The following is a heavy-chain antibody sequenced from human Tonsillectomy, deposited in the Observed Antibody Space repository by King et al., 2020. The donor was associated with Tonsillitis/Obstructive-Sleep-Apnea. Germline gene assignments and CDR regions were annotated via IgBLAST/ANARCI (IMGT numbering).Heavy chain of an antibody. CDR2: INPDGREK. CDR3: VTDKDRTTGC. J-gene: IGHJ4*02. Sequence: DVQLVESGGDLVQPGGSLRLSCAASGFAFSNYWLSWVRQAPGRGLEWVANINPDGREKYHVDSVKGRFTISRDNAKNSLYLQMNSLRAEDTAVYYCVTDKDRTTGCWGQGTLVTVSS. V-gene: IGHV3-7*01. D-gene: IGHD2/OR15-2a*01. CDR1: GFAFSNYW.